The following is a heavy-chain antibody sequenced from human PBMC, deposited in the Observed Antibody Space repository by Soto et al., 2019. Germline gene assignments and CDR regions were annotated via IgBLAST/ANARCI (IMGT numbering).Heavy chain of an antibody. CDR2: IIPIFGTA. CDR3: ARDGCSSTSCYDVSYYYGMDV. V-gene: IGHV1-69*13. Sequence: SVKVSCKASGGTFSSYAISWVRQAPGQGPEWMGGIIPIFGTANYAQKFQGRVTITADESTSTAYMELSSLRSEDTAVYYCARDGCSSTSCYDVSYYYGMDVWGQGTTVTVSS. D-gene: IGHD2-2*01. CDR1: GGTFSSYA. J-gene: IGHJ6*02.